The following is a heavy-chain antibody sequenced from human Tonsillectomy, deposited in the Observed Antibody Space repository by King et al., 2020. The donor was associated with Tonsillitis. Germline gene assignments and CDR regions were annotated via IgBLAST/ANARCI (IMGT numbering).Heavy chain of an antibody. Sequence: VQLVESGGDLVQPGGSLRLSCAASGFAFSSFAMSWVRQAPGKGLEWVSAVSSNGGSTYYADSVKGRFTISRDNSKSTVYLQMNSLRGEDTAVYYCAKESPYGVGRQYYFDYWGQRPLVTVSS. J-gene: IGHJ4*02. D-gene: IGHD1-26*01. CDR3: AKESPYGVGRQYYFDY. CDR1: GFAFSSFA. V-gene: IGHV3-23*04. CDR2: VSSNGGST.